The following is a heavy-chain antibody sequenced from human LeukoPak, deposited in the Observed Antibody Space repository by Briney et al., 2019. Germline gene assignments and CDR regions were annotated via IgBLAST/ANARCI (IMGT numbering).Heavy chain of an antibody. D-gene: IGHD3-22*01. Sequence: GGSLRLSCAASGFIFSGDFMSWVRQAPGKGLEWVSVIYSDGSTYYADSVKGRFTISRDNAKNSLYLQMNSLRAEDTAVYYCARVGDSSGFDDYWGQGTLVTVSS. CDR1: GFIFSGDF. J-gene: IGHJ4*02. CDR2: IYSDGST. CDR3: ARVGDSSGFDDY. V-gene: IGHV3-53*01.